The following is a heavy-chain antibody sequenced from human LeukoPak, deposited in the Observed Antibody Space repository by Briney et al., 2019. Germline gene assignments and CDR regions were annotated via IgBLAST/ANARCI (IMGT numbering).Heavy chain of an antibody. V-gene: IGHV3-53*01. J-gene: IGHJ6*03. D-gene: IGHD3-22*01. CDR1: GFTFSSYG. CDR3: ARARRSASYDSSGYYNYYYYYMDV. CDR2: IYSGGST. Sequence: GGSLRLSCAASGFTFSSYGMHWVRQAPGKGLEWVSVIYSGGSTYYADSVKGRFTISRDNSKNTLYLQMNSLRAEDTAVYYCARARRSASYDSSGYYNYYYYYMDVWGKGTTVTVSS.